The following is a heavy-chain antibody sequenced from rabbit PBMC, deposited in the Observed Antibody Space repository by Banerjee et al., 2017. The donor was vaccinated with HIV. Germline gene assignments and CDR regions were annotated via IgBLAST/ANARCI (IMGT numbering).Heavy chain of an antibody. CDR1: GFDFSSYG. CDR2: IYPTFGFR. V-gene: IGHV1S47*01. CDR3: ARRPYADYAGYGPLYYFNL. J-gene: IGHJ4*01. D-gene: IGHD7-1*01. Sequence: EESGGDLVKPGASLKLSCKASGFDFSSYGISWVRQAPGKGPEWIAFIYPTFGFRNYANSVKGRFTISSDNAQTTVTLQMTSLTAADTATYFCARRPYADYAGYGPLYYFNLWGQGTLVSVS.